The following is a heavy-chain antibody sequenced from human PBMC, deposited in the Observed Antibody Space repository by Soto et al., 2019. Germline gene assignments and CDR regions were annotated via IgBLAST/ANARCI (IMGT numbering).Heavy chain of an antibody. CDR1: GGSFSGYY. V-gene: IGHV4-34*01. CDR3: ARGIVGAARPFST. Sequence: SETLSLTCAVYGGSFSGYYWSWIRQPPGKGLEWIGEINHSGSTNYNPSLKSRVTISVDTSKNQFSLKLSSVTAADTAVYYCARGIVGAARPFSTWGQGTLVTVSS. CDR2: INHSGST. J-gene: IGHJ5*02. D-gene: IGHD1-26*01.